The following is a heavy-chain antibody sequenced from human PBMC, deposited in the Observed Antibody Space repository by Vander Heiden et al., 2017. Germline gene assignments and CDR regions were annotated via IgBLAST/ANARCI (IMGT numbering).Heavy chain of an antibody. D-gene: IGHD3-22*01. CDR2: ISSSSSYI. J-gene: IGHJ4*02. CDR1: GFTFSSYS. CDR3: ARVRRVGCYDSSGYYLDY. Sequence: EVQLVESGGGLVKPGGSLRLSCAASGFTFSSYSMNWVRQAPGKGLEWVSSISSSSSYIYYADSVKGRVTISRDNAKNSLYLQMNSLRAEETAVYYCARVRRVGCYDSSGYYLDYWGQGTLVTVYS. V-gene: IGHV3-21*01.